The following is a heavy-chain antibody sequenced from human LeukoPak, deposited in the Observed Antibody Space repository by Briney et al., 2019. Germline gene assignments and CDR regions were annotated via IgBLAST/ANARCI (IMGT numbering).Heavy chain of an antibody. J-gene: IGHJ4*02. CDR3: ARSNRYGYEGYFDF. V-gene: IGHV4-59*01. D-gene: IGHD5-18*01. Sequence: SETLSLTCTVFGGSINNYHWSWIRQPPGKGLEWIGFVYYSGNTNYDPSLKSRVTISVDTSKNQFSLKLTSVAAADTAVYYCARSNRYGYEGYFDFWGQGTLVTVSS. CDR2: VYYSGNT. CDR1: GGSINNYH.